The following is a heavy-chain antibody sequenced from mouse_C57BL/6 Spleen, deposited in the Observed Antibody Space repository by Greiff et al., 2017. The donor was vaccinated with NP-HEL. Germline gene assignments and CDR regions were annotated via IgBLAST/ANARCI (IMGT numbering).Heavy chain of an antibody. CDR1: GYAFSSSW. Sequence: QVQLQQSGPELVKPGASVKISCKASGYAFSSSWMNWVKQRPGKGLEWIGRIYPGDGDTNYNGKFKGKATLTADKSSSTAYMQLSSLTSEDSAVYFCARSGGTTVVADWYFDVWGTGTTVTVSS. V-gene: IGHV1-82*01. J-gene: IGHJ1*03. CDR2: IYPGDGDT. D-gene: IGHD1-1*01. CDR3: ARSGGTTVVADWYFDV.